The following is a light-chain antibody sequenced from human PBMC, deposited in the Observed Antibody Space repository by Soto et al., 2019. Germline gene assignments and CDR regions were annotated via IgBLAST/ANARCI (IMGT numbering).Light chain of an antibody. V-gene: IGLV2-14*01. CDR3: SSYTSSSTYVV. J-gene: IGLJ2*01. Sequence: QSALTQPASVSGSPGQSITISCTGTSSDVGGYNYVSWYQQHPGKAPKLMIYDVSNRPSGVSNRFSGSKSGNTASLTISGTQAEDEGEYYCSSYTSSSTYVVFGGGTKVTVL. CDR1: SSDVGGYNY. CDR2: DVS.